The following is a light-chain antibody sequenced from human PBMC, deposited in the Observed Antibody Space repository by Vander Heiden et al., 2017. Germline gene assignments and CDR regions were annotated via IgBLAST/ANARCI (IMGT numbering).Light chain of an antibody. J-gene: IGLJ2*01. Sequence: SSELTSQPSVSASPGQTASITCSGEQLGDKSACWYQQKPGQSPVPVIYHVRQRPAGIPERFSGSNPGNTATRTIRGTQAMDEADDYCQAWDSSTVVFGGGTKLTVL. CDR3: QAWDSSTVV. CDR1: QLGDKS. CDR2: HVR. V-gene: IGLV3-1*01.